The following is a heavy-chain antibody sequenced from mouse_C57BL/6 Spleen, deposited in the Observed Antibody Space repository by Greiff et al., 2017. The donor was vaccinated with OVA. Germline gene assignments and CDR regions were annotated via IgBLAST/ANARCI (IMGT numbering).Heavy chain of an antibody. Sequence: EVQLQQSGPVLVKPGASVKMSCKASGYTFTDYYMNWVKQSHGKSLEWIGVINPYNGGTSYNQKFKGKATLTVDKSSSTAYMELNSLTSEDSAVYYGARPYYYGSSRYWYFDVWGTGTTVTVSS. J-gene: IGHJ1*03. CDR3: ARPYYYGSSRYWYFDV. CDR1: GYTFTDYY. D-gene: IGHD1-1*01. V-gene: IGHV1-19*01. CDR2: INPYNGGT.